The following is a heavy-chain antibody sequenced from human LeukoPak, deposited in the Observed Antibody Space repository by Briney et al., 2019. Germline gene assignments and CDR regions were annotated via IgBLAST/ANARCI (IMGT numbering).Heavy chain of an antibody. J-gene: IGHJ4*02. Sequence: GASVTVSCKASGYTFTSYAMHWVRQAPGQRLEWMGWINAGNGNTKYSQKFQGRVTITRDTSASTAYMELSSLRSEDTAVYYCARDDNSPFGLDYWGQGTLVTVSS. V-gene: IGHV1-3*01. D-gene: IGHD3-16*01. CDR1: GYTFTSYA. CDR2: INAGNGNT. CDR3: ARDDNSPFGLDY.